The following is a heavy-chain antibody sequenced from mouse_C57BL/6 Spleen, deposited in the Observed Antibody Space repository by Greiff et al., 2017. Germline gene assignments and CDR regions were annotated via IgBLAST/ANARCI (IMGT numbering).Heavy chain of an antibody. CDR3: ARPPLYYDSAWFAY. D-gene: IGHD2-4*01. J-gene: IGHJ3*01. CDR2: ISSGSSTI. Sequence: EVKLMESGGGLVKPGGSLKLSCAASGFTFSDYGMHWVRQAPEKGLEWVAYISSGSSTIYDADTVKGRFTISRDNAKNTLFLQMTSLRSEDMAMYYCARPPLYYDSAWFAYWGQGTLVTVSA. CDR1: GFTFSDYG. V-gene: IGHV5-17*01.